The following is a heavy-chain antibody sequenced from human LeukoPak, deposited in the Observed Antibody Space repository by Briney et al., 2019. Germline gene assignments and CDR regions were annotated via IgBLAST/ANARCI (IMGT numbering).Heavy chain of an antibody. V-gene: IGHV1-2*02. Sequence: GASVKVSCKASGYTFTGYYMHWVRQAPGQGLEWMGWINPNSGGTNYAQKFQGRVTMTRDTSISTAYMELSRLRSDDTAVYYCARVPLRPYITIFGVGTKNYYYGMDVWGQGTTVTVSS. CDR1: GYTFTGYY. D-gene: IGHD3-3*01. CDR3: ARVPLRPYITIFGVGTKNYYYGMDV. J-gene: IGHJ6*02. CDR2: INPNSGGT.